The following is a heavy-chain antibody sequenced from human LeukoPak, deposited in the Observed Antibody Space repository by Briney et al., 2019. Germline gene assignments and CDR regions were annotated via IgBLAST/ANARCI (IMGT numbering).Heavy chain of an antibody. CDR1: GGTFSSYA. J-gene: IGHJ4*02. CDR3: ASLIIAAAGTSVDY. Sequence: ASVRVSCKASGGTFSSYAISWVRQAPGQGLEWMGRIIPILGIANYAQKFQGRVTITADKSTSTAYMELSSLRSEDTAVYYCASLIIAAAGTSVDYWGQGTLVTVSS. D-gene: IGHD6-13*01. V-gene: IGHV1-69*04. CDR2: IIPILGIA.